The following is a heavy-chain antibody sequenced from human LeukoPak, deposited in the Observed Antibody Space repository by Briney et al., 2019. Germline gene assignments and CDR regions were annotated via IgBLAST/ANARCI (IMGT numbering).Heavy chain of an antibody. CDR1: GYTFTGYY. V-gene: IGHV1-2*02. J-gene: IGHJ5*02. Sequence: ASVKVSCKASGYTFTGYYMHWVRQAPGQGLEWMGWINPNSGGTNYAQKFQGRVTMTRDTSISTAYMELSRLRSDDTALYYCARDSLFLEWFSNWFDPWGQGTLVTVSS. CDR2: INPNSGGT. CDR3: ARDSLFLEWFSNWFDP. D-gene: IGHD3-3*01.